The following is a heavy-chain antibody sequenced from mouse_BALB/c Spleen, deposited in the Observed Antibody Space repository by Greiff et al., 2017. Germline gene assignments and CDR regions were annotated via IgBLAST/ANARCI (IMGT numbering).Heavy chain of an antibody. CDR1: GYSITSGYY. D-gene: IGHD2-4*01. V-gene: IGHV3-6*02. CDR3: ARGDYKEFDY. Sequence: EVKLQESGPGLVKPSQSLSLTCSVTGYSITSGYYWNWIRQFPGNKLEWMGYISYDGSNNYNPSLKNRISITRDTSKNQFFLKLNSVTTEDTATYYCARGDYKEFDYWGQGTTLTVSS. J-gene: IGHJ2*01. CDR2: ISYDGSN.